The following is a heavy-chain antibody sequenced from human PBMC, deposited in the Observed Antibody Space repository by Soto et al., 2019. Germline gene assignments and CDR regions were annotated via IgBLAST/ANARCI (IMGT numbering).Heavy chain of an antibody. CDR2: ISWDGGST. CDR1: GFTFDDYT. D-gene: IGHD2-2*01. Sequence: GGSLRLSCAASGFTFDDYTMHWVRQAPGKGLEWVSLISWDGGSTYYADSVKGRFTISRDNSKNSLYLQMNSLRTEDTAVYYCITRDADKPRRYFDLWGRGTLVTVSS. V-gene: IGHV3-43*01. CDR3: ITRDADKPRRYFDL. J-gene: IGHJ2*01.